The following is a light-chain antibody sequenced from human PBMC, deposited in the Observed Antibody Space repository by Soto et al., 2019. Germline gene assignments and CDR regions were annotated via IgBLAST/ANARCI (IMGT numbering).Light chain of an antibody. CDR2: DAS. V-gene: IGKV1-5*01. J-gene: IGKJ4*01. CDR1: QSISSW. CDR3: QQRVHWLT. Sequence: DIQMTQSPSTLSASVGDRVTITCRASQSISSWLAWYQQKPGKAPKLLIYDASSLESGVPSRFSGSGSGTEFTLTISSLQPDDFAVYYCQQRVHWLTFGGGTKVEIK.